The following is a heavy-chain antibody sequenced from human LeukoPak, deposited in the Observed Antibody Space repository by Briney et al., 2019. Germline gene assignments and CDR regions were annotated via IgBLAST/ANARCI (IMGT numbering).Heavy chain of an antibody. V-gene: IGHV3-13*04. J-gene: IGHJ2*01. D-gene: IGHD5-12*01. Sequence: GGSLRLSCAASEFTLSSHDMHWVRQVTGKGLEWVSAIAIAGDTYYAGSVKGRFTISRENAKNSLYLQMNSLRAGDTAVYYCTGEIIVATDAWYFDLWGRGTLVTVSS. CDR2: IAIAGDT. CDR1: EFTLSSHD. CDR3: TGEIIVATDAWYFDL.